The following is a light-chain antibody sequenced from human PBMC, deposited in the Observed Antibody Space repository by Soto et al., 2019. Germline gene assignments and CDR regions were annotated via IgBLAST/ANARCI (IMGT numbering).Light chain of an antibody. CDR2: AAS. Sequence: EIQMTQSPASLSASVGDRVTITCRASQGISDRLAWYQQKPGRVPHLLIYAASILQSGVPSRFSGSGSGTEFTLSISSLQPEDVATYYCQKYNNVPLTLGGGTRVEIK. J-gene: IGKJ4*01. CDR3: QKYNNVPLT. V-gene: IGKV1-27*01. CDR1: QGISDR.